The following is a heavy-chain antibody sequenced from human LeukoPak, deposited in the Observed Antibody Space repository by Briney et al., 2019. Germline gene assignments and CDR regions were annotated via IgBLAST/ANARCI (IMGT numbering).Heavy chain of an antibody. J-gene: IGHJ4*02. CDR3: AKDLGWELPAEAY. CDR1: GFTFKNYV. CDR2: IYGSGVSI. D-gene: IGHD1-26*01. V-gene: IGHV3-23*01. Sequence: GGSLRLSCVASGFTFKNYVMNWVRQAPGKGLEWLATIYGSGVSISYADSVKGRLTISRDNSNNTLYLQMNSLRAEDTAMYYCAKDLGWELPAEAYWGQGILVTVSS.